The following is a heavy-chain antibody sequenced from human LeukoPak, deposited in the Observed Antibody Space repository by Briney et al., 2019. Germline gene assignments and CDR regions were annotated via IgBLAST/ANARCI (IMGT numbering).Heavy chain of an antibody. CDR3: ARRDSSGWGYRDWFDP. V-gene: IGHV4-39*01. CDR2: IYYSGST. CDR1: GGSISSSSYY. D-gene: IGHD6-19*01. Sequence: SETLSLTCTVSGGSISSSSYYWGWIRQPPGKGLEWIGSIYYSGSTYYNPSLKSRVTISVDTSKNQFSLKLSSVTAADTAVYYCARRDSSGWGYRDWFDPWGQGTLVTVSS. J-gene: IGHJ5*02.